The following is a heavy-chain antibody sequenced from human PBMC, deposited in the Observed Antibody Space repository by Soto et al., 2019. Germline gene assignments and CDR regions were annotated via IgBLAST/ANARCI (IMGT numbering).Heavy chain of an antibody. CDR3: ASRAFGVVIIESYYGMDV. J-gene: IGHJ6*02. CDR2: ISYDGSNK. V-gene: IGHV3-30-3*01. CDR1: GFTFSSYA. Sequence: GGSLRLSCAASGFTFSSYAMHWVRQAPGKGLEWVAVISYDGSNKYYADSVKGRFTISRDNSKNTLYLQMNSLRAEDTAVYYCASRAFGVVIIESYYGMDVWGQGTTVTVYS. D-gene: IGHD3-3*01.